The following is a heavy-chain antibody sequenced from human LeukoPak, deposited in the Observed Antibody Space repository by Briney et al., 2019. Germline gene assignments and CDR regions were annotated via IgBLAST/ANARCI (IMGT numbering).Heavy chain of an antibody. D-gene: IGHD5-18*01. V-gene: IGHV3-23*01. CDR2: IFQGGGEI. J-gene: IGHJ4*02. CDR3: ATYRQVLLPFES. CDR1: GFTFSDFA. Sequence: GGSLRLSCAASGFTFSDFAMIWVRQSPGKKGLEWVSSIFQGGGEIHYADSVRGRFTISRDNSKSTLFLQMNSLRAEDTAIYYCATYRQVLLPFESWGQGTLVTVSS.